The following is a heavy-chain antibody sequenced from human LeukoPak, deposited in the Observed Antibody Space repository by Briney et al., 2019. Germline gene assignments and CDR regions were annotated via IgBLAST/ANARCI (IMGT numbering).Heavy chain of an antibody. CDR3: AKDDDWGRYKH. Sequence: GGSLRLSCAGSGFSFSSHGMNWVRQAPGKGLEWVSGISHSGDITYYTDSVRGRFTISRDNFKNTLSLQVNSLRAEDTAMYYCAKDDDWGRYKHWGQGTLVTVSS. CDR1: GFSFSSHG. CDR2: ISHSGDIT. J-gene: IGHJ1*01. D-gene: IGHD3-16*01. V-gene: IGHV3-23*01.